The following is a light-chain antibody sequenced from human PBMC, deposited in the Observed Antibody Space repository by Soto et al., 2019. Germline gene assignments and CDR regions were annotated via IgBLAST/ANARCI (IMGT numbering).Light chain of an antibody. Sequence: QSALTQPASVSGSPGQSITISCTGTNSDVGAYKPVSWYQHHPGKAPKLMIYDVSYRPSGVSNRFSGSQSGNTASLTISGLQPEDESYYYCSSSTTRGTRVFGTGTKVTVL. V-gene: IGLV2-14*03. J-gene: IGLJ1*01. CDR2: DVS. CDR3: SSSTTRGTRV. CDR1: NSDVGAYKP.